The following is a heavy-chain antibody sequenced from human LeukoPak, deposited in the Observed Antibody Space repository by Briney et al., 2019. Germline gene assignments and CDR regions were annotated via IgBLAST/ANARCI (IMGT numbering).Heavy chain of an antibody. J-gene: IGHJ6*02. CDR1: GFTFSSYS. CDR2: ISSSSSYI. CDR3: AREATMVRSLDV. V-gene: IGHV3-21*01. Sequence: PGGSLRLSCAASGFTFSSYSMNWVRQAPGKGLEWVSSISSSSSYIYYADSVKGRFTISRDNAKNSLYLQMNSLRAEDTAVYYCAREATMVRSLDVWGQGTTVTVSS. D-gene: IGHD3-10*01.